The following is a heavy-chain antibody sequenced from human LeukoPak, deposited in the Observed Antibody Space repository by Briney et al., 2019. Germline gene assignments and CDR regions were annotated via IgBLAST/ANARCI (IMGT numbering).Heavy chain of an antibody. CDR2: IYSGGST. Sequence: GGSLRLSCAASGFTVSSNYMSWVRQAPGKGLEWVSVIYSGGSTYYADSVKGRFTISRDNSKNTLYLQMNSLRAEDTAVYYCARDTAWGSYWYFDLWGRGTLVTVSS. CDR3: ARDTAWGSYWYFDL. V-gene: IGHV3-53*01. J-gene: IGHJ2*01. D-gene: IGHD7-27*01. CDR1: GFTVSSNY.